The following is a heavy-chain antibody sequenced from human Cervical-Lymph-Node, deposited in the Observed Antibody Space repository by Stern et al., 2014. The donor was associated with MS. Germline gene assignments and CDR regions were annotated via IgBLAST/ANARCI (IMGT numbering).Heavy chain of an antibody. Sequence: MQLVESGSELKKPGASVKVSCKTSGYTFASFSMNWVRQAPGQGLEWMGWINTNSGNPSYAPGFTGRFVFSLDTSVSTAYLQISSLKAEDTGVYYCAREARVAAGLPPLDYWGQGTLVTVSS. CDR3: AREARVAAGLPPLDY. CDR1: GYTFASFS. D-gene: IGHD6-13*01. CDR2: INTNSGNP. J-gene: IGHJ4*02. V-gene: IGHV7-4-1*02.